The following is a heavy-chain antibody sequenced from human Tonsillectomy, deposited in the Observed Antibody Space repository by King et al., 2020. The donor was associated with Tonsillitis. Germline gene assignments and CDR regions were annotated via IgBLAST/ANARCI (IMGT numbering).Heavy chain of an antibody. Sequence: TLKESGPTLVKPTQALTLTCTFSGFSLTITGVGVGWIRQPPGKALEWLALIYWNDDNRYSPSLKSRLTITKDTSKNQVVLTMTSMDPVDTATYYCARRHGGYFMCDFWGQGTPVTVSS. D-gene: IGHD5-12*01. V-gene: IGHV2-5*01. CDR1: GFSLTITGVG. CDR2: IYWNDDN. J-gene: IGHJ4*02. CDR3: ARRHGGYFMCDF.